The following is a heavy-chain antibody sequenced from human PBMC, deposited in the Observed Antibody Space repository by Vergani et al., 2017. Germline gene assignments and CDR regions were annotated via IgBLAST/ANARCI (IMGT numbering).Heavy chain of an antibody. V-gene: IGHV7-4-1*02. J-gene: IGHJ6*02. CDR1: GYTFTSYA. Sequence: QVQLVQSGSELKKPGASVKVSCKASGYTFTSYAMNWVRQAPGQGLEWMGWINTNTGNPTYAQGFTGRFVFSLDTSVSTAYLQISSVKAEDTAVYYCARTKSRDGYNSPYDYYGMDVWGQGTTVTVSS. D-gene: IGHD5-24*01. CDR3: ARTKSRDGYNSPYDYYGMDV. CDR2: INTNTGNP.